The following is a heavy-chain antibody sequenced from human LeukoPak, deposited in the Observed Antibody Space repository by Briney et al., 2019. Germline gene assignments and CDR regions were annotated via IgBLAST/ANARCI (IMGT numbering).Heavy chain of an antibody. CDR2: IYYSGST. J-gene: IGHJ4*02. V-gene: IGHV4-59*01. D-gene: IGHD2-15*01. CDR1: GGSISSYY. Sequence: SENLSLTCTVSGGSISSYYWSWIRQPPGKGLEWIGYIYYSGSTNYNPSLRSRVTISVDTSKNQFSLKLSSVTSAARDVHYCARDGVGLIDYGGQGTLVTVSS. CDR3: ARDGVGLIDY.